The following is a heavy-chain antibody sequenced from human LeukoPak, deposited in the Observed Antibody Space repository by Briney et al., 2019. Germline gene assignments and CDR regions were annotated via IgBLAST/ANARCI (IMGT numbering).Heavy chain of an antibody. CDR3: ARGGMEQQLVRDEDY. D-gene: IGHD6-13*01. J-gene: IGHJ4*02. CDR1: GGSFSGYY. V-gene: IGHV4-34*01. CDR2: INHSGST. Sequence: SETLSLTCAVYGGSFSGYYWSWIRQPPGKGLEWIGEINHSGSTNYNPSLKSRVTISVDTSTNQFSLKLSSGTAADTAVYYCARGGMEQQLVRDEDYWGQGTLVTVSS.